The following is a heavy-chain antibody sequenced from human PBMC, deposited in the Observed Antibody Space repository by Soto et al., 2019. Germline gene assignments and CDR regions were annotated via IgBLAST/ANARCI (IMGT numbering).Heavy chain of an antibody. CDR3: AKDRRGVMDV. J-gene: IGHJ6*02. Sequence: EVKLLESGGGLFPPGASATLSCLTSGFVFDNYAMSWVRQSPGRGLEWLAAISGSGHATYYTQSVQGRFVISRDKSKNTLYLQMNSLRAEDTAVYFCAKDRRGVMDVWGQGTTVTVSS. V-gene: IGHV3-23*01. CDR1: GFVFDNYA. CDR2: ISGSGHAT. D-gene: IGHD3-10*01.